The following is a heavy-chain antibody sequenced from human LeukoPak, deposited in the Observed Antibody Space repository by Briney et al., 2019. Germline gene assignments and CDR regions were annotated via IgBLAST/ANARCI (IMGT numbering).Heavy chain of an antibody. D-gene: IGHD2-15*01. CDR1: GGTFSSYA. J-gene: IGHJ4*02. CDR2: IIPILGIA. V-gene: IGHV1-69*04. Sequence: SVKVSCKASGGTFSSYAISWVRQAPGQGLEWMGRIIPILGIANYAQKFQGRVTITADKSTSTAYMELSSLRSEDTAVYYCAGGGIVVXXAANYWGQGTLVTVSS. CDR3: AGGGIVVXXAANY.